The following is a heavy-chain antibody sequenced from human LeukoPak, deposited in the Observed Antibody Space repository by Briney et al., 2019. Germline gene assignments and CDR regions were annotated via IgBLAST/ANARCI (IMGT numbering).Heavy chain of an antibody. CDR1: GFTFSSYG. CDR3: ARDSYSSGPYCFDF. CDR2: ILSDGSKE. V-gene: IGHV3-30*19. J-gene: IGHJ4*02. D-gene: IGHD6-19*01. Sequence: PGGSLRLSCAASGFTFSSYGMHWVRQAPGKGLEWVAVILSDGSKEFYTDSVKGRFTISRDNSKNTLYLQMNSLRAEDTAVYYCARDSYSSGPYCFDFWGQGTLVTVSS.